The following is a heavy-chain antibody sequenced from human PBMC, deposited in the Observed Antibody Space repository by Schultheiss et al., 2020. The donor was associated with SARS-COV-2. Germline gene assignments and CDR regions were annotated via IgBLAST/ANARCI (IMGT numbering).Heavy chain of an antibody. CDR1: GFSFSIYA. J-gene: IGHJ4*02. V-gene: IGHV3-21*01. D-gene: IGHD3-22*01. Sequence: GSLRLSCTASGFSFSIYAMTWVRQAPGKGLEWVSSISSKNNYIYYADSVKGRFTVSRDNAKNSLYLQMSSLRADDTAVYYCARKRTYFDNTGYPDYSGQGTLVTVSS. CDR2: ISSKNNYI. CDR3: ARKRTYFDNTGYPDY.